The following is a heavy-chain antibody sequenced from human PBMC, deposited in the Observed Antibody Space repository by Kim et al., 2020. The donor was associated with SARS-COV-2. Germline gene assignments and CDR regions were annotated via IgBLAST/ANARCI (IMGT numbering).Heavy chain of an antibody. CDR2: IFHDGTT. CDR1: GSSISSGYF. Sequence: SETLSLTCTVSGSSISSGYFWGWFRQPPGKGLEWIGNIFHDGTTYQNPSLKSRVTMSMDTPKNQFSLKLTFMTAADTAVYFCARGRFGDRWGQGTLVTVSS. V-gene: IGHV4-38-2*02. J-gene: IGHJ5*02. CDR3: ARGRFGDR. D-gene: IGHD3-10*01.